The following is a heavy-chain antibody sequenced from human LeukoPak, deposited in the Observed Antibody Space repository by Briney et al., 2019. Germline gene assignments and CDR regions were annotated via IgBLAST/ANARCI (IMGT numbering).Heavy chain of an antibody. CDR3: AKWGDYDVLTGDYVSDY. Sequence: GGSLRLSCAASGFTLSKYAMSWVRQAPGNGLEWVSAITGSGGNTYYADSVKGRFTISRGNSKNTVFLQMNSLRAEDTAVYYCAKWGDYDVLTGDYVSDYWGQGTLVTVSS. CDR2: ITGSGGNT. V-gene: IGHV3-23*01. CDR1: GFTLSKYA. D-gene: IGHD3-9*01. J-gene: IGHJ4*02.